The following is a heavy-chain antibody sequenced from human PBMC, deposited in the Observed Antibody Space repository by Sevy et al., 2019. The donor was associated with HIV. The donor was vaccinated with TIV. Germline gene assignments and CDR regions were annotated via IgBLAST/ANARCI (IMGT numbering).Heavy chain of an antibody. CDR3: ARRPTNYYYYGMDV. J-gene: IGHJ6*02. Sequence: SETLSLTCTVSGGSISSYYWSWIRQPPGKGLEWIGYIYYSGSTNYNPSLKSRVTISVDTSKNQFSLKLSSVTAADTAVYYCARRPTNYYYYGMDVWGQRTTVTVSS. CDR1: GGSISSYY. CDR2: IYYSGST. V-gene: IGHV4-59*01.